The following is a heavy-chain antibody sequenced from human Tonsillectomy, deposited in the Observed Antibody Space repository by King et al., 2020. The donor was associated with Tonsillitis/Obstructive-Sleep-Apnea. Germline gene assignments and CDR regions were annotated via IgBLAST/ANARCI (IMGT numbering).Heavy chain of an antibody. CDR2: INTNAGNP. Sequence: QLVQSGSELKKPGASVKVSCKASGYTFTSYAMNWVRQAPGQGLEWMGWINTNAGNPTYAQGFSGRFVFSLDTSVSTAYLQISSLKAEDTAVYYCARDGFCSSTSCYYWYFDLWGRGTLVTVSS. D-gene: IGHD2-2*01. J-gene: IGHJ2*01. CDR3: ARDGFCSSTSCYYWYFDL. CDR1: GYTFTSYA. V-gene: IGHV7-4-1*02.